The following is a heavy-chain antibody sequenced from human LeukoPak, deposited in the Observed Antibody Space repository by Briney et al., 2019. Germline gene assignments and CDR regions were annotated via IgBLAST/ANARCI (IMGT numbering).Heavy chain of an antibody. J-gene: IGHJ5*02. D-gene: IGHD1-1*01. CDR3: ARGETGTCLGH. V-gene: IGHV3-30*09. Sequence: GGSLRLSCTASGFTFSNAWMSWVRQAPGKGLEWVSFISYDAKNKFYVDSVKGRFAISRDNSKNTLQLQMNSLRLEDTAIYYCARGETGTCLGHWGQGILVTVSS. CDR1: GFTFSNAW. CDR2: ISYDAKNK.